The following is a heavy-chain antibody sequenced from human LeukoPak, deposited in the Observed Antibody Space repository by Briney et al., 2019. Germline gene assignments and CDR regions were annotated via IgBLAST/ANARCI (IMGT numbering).Heavy chain of an antibody. V-gene: IGHV1-2*02. CDR3: ARDMCSGDSCYFDY. CDR2: INPKSGGT. Sequence: ASVKVSCKASGYTFSGHYMQWVRQVPGQGLEWMGWINPKSGGTMYAQKFQGRVTMTRDTSISTVYMELSSLRSDDTAVYYCARDMCSGDSCYFDYWGQGTLVTVSS. CDR1: GYTFSGHY. J-gene: IGHJ4*02. D-gene: IGHD2-15*01.